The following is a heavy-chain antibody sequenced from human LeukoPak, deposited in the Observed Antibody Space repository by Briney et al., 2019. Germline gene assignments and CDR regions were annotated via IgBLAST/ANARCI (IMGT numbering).Heavy chain of an antibody. V-gene: IGHV3-30*02. D-gene: IGHD4-17*01. CDR2: IRYDGSNK. CDR1: GFTFSSYA. J-gene: IGHJ4*02. CDR3: AKVGGYGDYRIDY. Sequence: GGSLRLSCAASGFTFSSYAMEWVRQAPGKGLEWVAFIRYDGSNKYYADSVKGRFTISRDNSKNTLYLQMNSLRAEDTAVYYCAKVGGYGDYRIDYWGQGTLVTVSS.